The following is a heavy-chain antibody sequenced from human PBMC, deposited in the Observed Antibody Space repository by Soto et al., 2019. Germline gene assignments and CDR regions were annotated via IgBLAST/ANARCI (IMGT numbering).Heavy chain of an antibody. CDR1: GFTFSSYA. CDR3: ARDRQQPASSWFDP. Sequence: GGSLRLSCAASGFTFSSYAMHWVRQAPGKGLEWVAVISYDGSNKYYADSVKGRFTISRDNSKNTLYLQMNSLRAEDTAVYYCARDRQQPASSWFDPWGQGTLVTVSS. J-gene: IGHJ5*02. V-gene: IGHV3-30-3*01. CDR2: ISYDGSNK. D-gene: IGHD6-13*01.